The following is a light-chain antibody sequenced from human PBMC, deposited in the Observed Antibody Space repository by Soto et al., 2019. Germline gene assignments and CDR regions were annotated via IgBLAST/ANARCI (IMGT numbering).Light chain of an antibody. CDR3: SSYTSGSTPVI. Sequence: QSALTQPAFVSGSPGQSITISCTGTSSDVGGYDYVYWYQQHPGKAPKLMIYEVSNRPLGVSNRFSASKSGNTASLTISGLQAEDEADYYCSSYTSGSTPVIFGGGTKLTVL. J-gene: IGLJ2*01. CDR1: SSDVGGYDY. CDR2: EVS. V-gene: IGLV2-14*01.